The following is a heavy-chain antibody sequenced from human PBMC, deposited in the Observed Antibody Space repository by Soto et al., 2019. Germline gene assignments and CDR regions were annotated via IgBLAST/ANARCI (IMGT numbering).Heavy chain of an antibody. V-gene: IGHV3-33*03. CDR3: VKGAWLDY. J-gene: IGHJ4*02. CDR1: GFTFSSYG. Sequence: GGSLRLSCAASGFTFSSYGMHWVRQAPGKGLEWVAVIWYDDSANYADSVKGRFTISKDKSSNTLYLQMNNLRAEDTAVYYCVKGAWLDYWGQGTLVTVSS. CDR2: IWYDDSA. D-gene: IGHD6-19*01.